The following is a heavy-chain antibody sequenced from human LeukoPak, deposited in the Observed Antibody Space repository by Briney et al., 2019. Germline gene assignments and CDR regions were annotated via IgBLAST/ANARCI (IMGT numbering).Heavy chain of an antibody. CDR3: ARGGDSSGWYGAGEFDY. J-gene: IGHJ4*02. Sequence: SETLSLTCTVSGDSISSSNCYWGWIRQPPGKGLEWIGSIYFSGGTYYNASLKSRVTISVDTSKNQFSLKLSSVTATDTAVYYCARGGDSSGWYGAGEFDYWGQGTLVTVSS. CDR1: GDSISSSNCY. CDR2: IYFSGGT. V-gene: IGHV4-39*01. D-gene: IGHD6-19*01.